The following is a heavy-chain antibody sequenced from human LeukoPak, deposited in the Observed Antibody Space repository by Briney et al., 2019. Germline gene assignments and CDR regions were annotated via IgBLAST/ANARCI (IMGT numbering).Heavy chain of an antibody. V-gene: IGHV1-24*01. D-gene: IGHD6-19*01. CDR2: FDPEDGET. J-gene: IGHJ4*02. CDR3: ATPPGPYSSGWLDFDY. Sequence: GASVKVSCKVSGYTLTELSMHWVRQAPGKGLEWMGGFDPEDGETIYAQKFQGRVTMTEDTSTDTAYMELSSLRSEDTAVYYCATPPGPYSSGWLDFDYWGQGTLVTVSS. CDR1: GYTLTELS.